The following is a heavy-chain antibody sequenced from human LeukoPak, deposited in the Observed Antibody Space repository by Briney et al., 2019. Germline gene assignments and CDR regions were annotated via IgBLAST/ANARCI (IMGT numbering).Heavy chain of an antibody. CDR1: GFTFSTYW. J-gene: IGHJ4*02. Sequence: GGSLRLSCAASGFTFSTYWMHWVRQAPGTGLVWVSRIKSDGSNSNYADCVKGRFTISKDNAKNTLYLQMNSLRAEDTAVYHCVRVGGRSSIGGDCWGQGTLVTVSS. CDR2: IKSDGSNS. CDR3: VRVGGRSSIGGDC. D-gene: IGHD3-10*01. V-gene: IGHV3-74*01.